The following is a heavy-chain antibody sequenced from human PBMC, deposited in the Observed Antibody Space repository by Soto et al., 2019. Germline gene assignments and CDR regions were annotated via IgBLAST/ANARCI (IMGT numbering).Heavy chain of an antibody. V-gene: IGHV3-30*18. CDR2: ISYDGSNK. J-gene: IGHJ4*02. CDR3: AKDRSPPFLEAAGTSHDY. D-gene: IGHD6-13*01. Sequence: GGSLRLSCAASGFTFSSYGMHWVRQAPGKGLEWVAVISYDGSNKYYADSVKGRFTISRDNSKNTLYLQMNSLRAEDTAVYYCAKDRSPPFLEAAGTSHDYWGQGTLVTVSS. CDR1: GFTFSSYG.